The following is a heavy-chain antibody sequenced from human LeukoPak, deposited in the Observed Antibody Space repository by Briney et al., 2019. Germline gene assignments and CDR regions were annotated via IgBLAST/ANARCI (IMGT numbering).Heavy chain of an antibody. J-gene: IGHJ6*03. CDR3: ARDRGAAAGIRYYYYYMDV. V-gene: IGHV1-69-2*01. CDR1: GYTFTNFF. D-gene: IGHD6-13*01. CDR2: VDPKDGET. Sequence: GASVKVSCKASGYTFTNFFLHWVQQVPGKGLEWMGRVDPKDGETIYEEKFQGRVTITADTSTDTAYMELSSLRSEDTAVYYCARDRGAAAGIRYYYYYMDVWGKGTTVTVSS.